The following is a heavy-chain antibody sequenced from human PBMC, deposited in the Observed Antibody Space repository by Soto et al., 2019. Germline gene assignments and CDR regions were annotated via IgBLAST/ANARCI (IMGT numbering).Heavy chain of an antibody. CDR2: IYSAGNT. D-gene: IGHD6-13*01. V-gene: IGHV3-66*01. CDR3: AKESSSWYAGFFDL. Sequence: SLRLSCAASGFTVSSNYMSWVRQAPGKGLEWISIIYSAGNTYYADSVKGRFTISRDNSKNTLYLQMNSLSAEDTALYYCAKESSSWYAGFFDLWGQGTLVTVSS. CDR1: GFTVSSNY. J-gene: IGHJ4*02.